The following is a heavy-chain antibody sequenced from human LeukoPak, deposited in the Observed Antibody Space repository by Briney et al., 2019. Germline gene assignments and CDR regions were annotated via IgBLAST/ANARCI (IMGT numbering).Heavy chain of an antibody. CDR2: IKAKSEGGTT. J-gene: IGHJ3*02. Sequence: GGSLRLSCAASGFTFSSYWMSWVRQAPGKGLEWVGRIKAKSEGGTTDYAAPVKGRFAISRDDSSNTLYLEMNSLRMDDTALYYCFTEGPTYGFHPFDTWGQGTTVTIFS. D-gene: IGHD3-10*01. CDR3: FTEGPTYGFHPFDT. V-gene: IGHV3-15*01. CDR1: GFTFSSYW.